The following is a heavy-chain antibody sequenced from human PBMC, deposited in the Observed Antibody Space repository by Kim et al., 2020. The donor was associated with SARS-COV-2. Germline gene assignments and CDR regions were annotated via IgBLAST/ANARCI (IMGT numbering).Heavy chain of an antibody. J-gene: IGHJ5*02. CDR1: GFTFSNAW. CDR3: TSSGSYVGWFDP. V-gene: IGHV3-15*01. Sequence: GGSLRLSCAASGFTFSNAWMSWVRQAPGKGLEWVGRIKSKTDGGTTDYAATVKGRFTISRDDSKNTLYLQMNSLKTEDTAVYYCTSSGSYVGWFDPWGQGTLVTVSS. CDR2: IKSKTDGGTT. D-gene: IGHD1-26*01.